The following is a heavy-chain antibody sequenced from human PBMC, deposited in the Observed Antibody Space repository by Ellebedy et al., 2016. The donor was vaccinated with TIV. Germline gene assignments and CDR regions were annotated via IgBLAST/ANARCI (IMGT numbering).Heavy chain of an antibody. CDR1: GFTFSSYS. CDR3: ARDPQGQFLEWLKSSYGMDV. J-gene: IGHJ6*02. D-gene: IGHD3-3*01. Sequence: GESLKISCAASGFTFSSYSMNWVRQAPGKGLEWVSSISSSSSYIYYADSVRGRFTISRDNAKNSLYLQMNSLRAEDTAVYYCARDPQGQFLEWLKSSYGMDVWGQGTTVTVSS. CDR2: ISSSSSYI. V-gene: IGHV3-21*06.